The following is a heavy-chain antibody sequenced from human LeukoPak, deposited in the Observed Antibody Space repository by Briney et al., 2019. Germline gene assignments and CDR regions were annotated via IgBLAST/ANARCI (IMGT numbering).Heavy chain of an antibody. Sequence: GGSLRLSCAASGFTFTSYWMHWVRQAPGKGLVWVSRVNSDGSSSTYADSVKGRFTISRDNAKNTLYLQMNSLRAEDTAVYYCARGRYYGMDVWGQGTTVTVSS. CDR2: VNSDGSSS. V-gene: IGHV3-74*01. CDR3: ARGRYYGMDV. J-gene: IGHJ6*02. CDR1: GFTFTSYW.